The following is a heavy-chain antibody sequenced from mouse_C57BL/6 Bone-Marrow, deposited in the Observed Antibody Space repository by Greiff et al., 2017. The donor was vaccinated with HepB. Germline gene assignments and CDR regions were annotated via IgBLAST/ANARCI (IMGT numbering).Heavy chain of an antibody. CDR3: ARSPITTVVATDWYFDV. D-gene: IGHD1-1*01. V-gene: IGHV1-59*01. Sequence: QVQLQQPGAELVRPGPSVKLSCKASGYTFTSYWMHWVKQRPGQGLEWIGVIDPSDSYTNYNQKFKGKATLTVDTSSSTAYMQLSSLTSEDSAVYYCARSPITTVVATDWYFDVWGTGTTVTVSS. CDR1: GYTFTSYW. J-gene: IGHJ1*03. CDR2: IDPSDSYT.